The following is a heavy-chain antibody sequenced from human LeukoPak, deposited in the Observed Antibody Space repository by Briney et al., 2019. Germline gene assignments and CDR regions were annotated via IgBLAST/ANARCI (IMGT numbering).Heavy chain of an antibody. CDR2: MNPNSGNT. J-gene: IGHJ6*03. CDR1: GYTFTSYD. Sequence: GASVKVSCKASGYTFTSYDINWVRQATGQGLEWMGWMNPNSGNTGYAQKFQGRVTMTRNTSLSTRYMELSSLRSEDTAVYYCARGGRGYSYGSYYYYMDVWGKGTTVTVSS. D-gene: IGHD5-18*01. CDR3: ARGGRGYSYGSYYYYMDV. V-gene: IGHV1-8*01.